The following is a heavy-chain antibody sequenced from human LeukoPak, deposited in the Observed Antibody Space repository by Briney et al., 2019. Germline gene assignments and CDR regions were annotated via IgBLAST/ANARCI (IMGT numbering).Heavy chain of an antibody. CDR1: GGSFSGYY. Sequence: PSETLSLTCAVYGGSFSGYYWSWIRQPPGKGPEWIGEINHSGGTKYNPSLKSRVTISVDTSKNQFSLKLSSVTAADTAMYYCARSSSWQERHYYYYYYMDVWGKGTTVTVSS. CDR3: ARSSSWQERHYYYYYYMDV. J-gene: IGHJ6*03. D-gene: IGHD6-13*01. CDR2: INHSGGT. V-gene: IGHV4-34*01.